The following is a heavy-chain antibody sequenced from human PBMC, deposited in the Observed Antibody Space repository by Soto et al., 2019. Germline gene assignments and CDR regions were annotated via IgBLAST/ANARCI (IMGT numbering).Heavy chain of an antibody. J-gene: IGHJ4*02. CDR3: ASPLEGYFVLLNS. Sequence: PGGSLRLSCAASRFTFSSSAMTWVRQAPGKGLEWVSSISGSGGNTYYADSVRGRFTISRDNSKNTLYLQMNSLRAEDTAIYYCASPLEGYFVLLNSWGPGTLDTVSS. V-gene: IGHV3-23*01. CDR1: RFTFSSSA. D-gene: IGHD1-26*01. CDR2: ISGSGGNT.